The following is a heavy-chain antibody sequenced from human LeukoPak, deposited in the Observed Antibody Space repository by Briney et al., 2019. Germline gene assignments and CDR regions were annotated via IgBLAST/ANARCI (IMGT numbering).Heavy chain of an antibody. V-gene: IGHV4-38-2*02. CDR1: GYSISSGYY. CDR3: ARTGGGPITFGGDYYYYMDV. CDR2: IYHSGST. J-gene: IGHJ6*03. D-gene: IGHD3-16*01. Sequence: NPSETLSLTCTVSGYSISSGYYWGWIRQPPGKGLEWIGSIYHSGSTYYNPSLKSRVTISVDTSKNQFSLKLSSVTAADTAVYYCARTGGGPITFGGDYYYYMDVWGKGTTVTVSS.